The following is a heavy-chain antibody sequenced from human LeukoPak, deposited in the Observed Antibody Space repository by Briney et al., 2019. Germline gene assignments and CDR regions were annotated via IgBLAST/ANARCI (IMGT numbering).Heavy chain of an antibody. CDR2: INHSGST. CDR1: GFTFSSYA. D-gene: IGHD1-26*01. CDR3: ARGMVGATTFDY. Sequence: GSLRLSCAASGFTFSSYAMSWIRQPPGKGLEWIGEINHSGSTNYNPSLKSRVTISVDTSKNQFSLKLSSVTAADTAVYYCARGMVGATTFDYWGQGTLVTVSS. V-gene: IGHV4-34*01. J-gene: IGHJ4*02.